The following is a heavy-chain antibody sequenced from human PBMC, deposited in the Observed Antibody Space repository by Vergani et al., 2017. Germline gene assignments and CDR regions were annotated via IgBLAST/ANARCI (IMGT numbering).Heavy chain of an antibody. CDR3: AKDAFRDNYGLDV. V-gene: IGHV3-30*02. CDR2: IRYDGSNE. D-gene: IGHD2/OR15-2a*01. CDR1: GFTFSSYG. J-gene: IGHJ6*02. Sequence: QVQLVESGGGVVQPGGSLRLSCAASGFTFSSYGIHWVRQAPGKGLEWVAFIRYDGSNEYYADSVKGRFTISRDNSKNTLYLQMNSLRAEETDMYYGAKDAFRDNYGLDVWGHGATVIGSS.